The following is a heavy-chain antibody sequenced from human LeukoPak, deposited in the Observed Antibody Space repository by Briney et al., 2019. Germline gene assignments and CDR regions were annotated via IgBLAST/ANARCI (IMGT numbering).Heavy chain of an antibody. CDR1: GFTFSNYW. CDR3: ARVMGLVPTAIVYNWFDA. D-gene: IGHD2-2*01. Sequence: PGGSLRLSCAASGFTFSNYWMTWVRQAPGKGLEWVANIKQDGSEKYYVDSVKGRFTISRDNAKSLLYLQMNSLGAEDTAVYYCARVMGLVPTAIVYNWFDAWGQGTLVTVSS. CDR2: IKQDGSEK. J-gene: IGHJ5*02. V-gene: IGHV3-7*01.